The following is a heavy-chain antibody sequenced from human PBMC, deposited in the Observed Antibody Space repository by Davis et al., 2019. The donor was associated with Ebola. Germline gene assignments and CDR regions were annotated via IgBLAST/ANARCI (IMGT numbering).Heavy chain of an antibody. J-gene: IGHJ4*02. CDR3: TSTVSPEFADY. V-gene: IGHV3-21*01. CDR1: GFTFSSYA. CDR2: ISSSSSYI. D-gene: IGHD4-17*01. Sequence: GGSLLSCAASGFTFSSYAMHWVRQAPGKGLEWVSSISSSSSYIYYADSVKGRFTISRDNAKNSLYLQMNSLRAEDTAVYYCTSTVSPEFADYWGQGTLVTVSS.